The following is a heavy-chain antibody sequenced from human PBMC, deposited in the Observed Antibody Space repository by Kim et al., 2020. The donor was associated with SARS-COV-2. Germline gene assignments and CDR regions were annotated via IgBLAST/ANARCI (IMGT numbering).Heavy chain of an antibody. V-gene: IGHV4-30-2*04. Sequence: NPSLKSRVTMSVDTSKNQFSLKLSSVTAADTAVYYCARGPGIAAAGTLYYRGQGALVTVSS. CDR3: ARGPGIAAAGTLYY. J-gene: IGHJ4*02. D-gene: IGHD6-13*01.